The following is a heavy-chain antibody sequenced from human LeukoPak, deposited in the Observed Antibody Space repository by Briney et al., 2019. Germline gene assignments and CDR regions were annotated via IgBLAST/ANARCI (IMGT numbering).Heavy chain of an antibody. CDR3: AKEQRFGEKPSLDY. CDR1: GGSISSSSYY. V-gene: IGHV4-39*07. CDR2: NYYSGST. J-gene: IGHJ4*02. D-gene: IGHD3-10*01. Sequence: SETLSLPCTVSGGSISSSSYYWGWIRQPPGKGLEWIGSNYYSGSTYYNPSLKSRVTISVDTSKNQFSLKLSSVTAADTAVYYCAKEQRFGEKPSLDYWGQGTLVTVSS.